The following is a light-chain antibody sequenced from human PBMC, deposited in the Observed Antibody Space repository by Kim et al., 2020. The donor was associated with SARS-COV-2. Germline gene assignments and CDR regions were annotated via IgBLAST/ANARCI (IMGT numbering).Light chain of an antibody. CDR2: DDS. J-gene: IGLJ3*02. CDR1: NIGIKS. V-gene: IGLV3-21*03. CDR3: QVWDSTSDYVV. Sequence: GKTASIACGGNNIGIKSVHWYQQRPGQAPVLVMHDDSDRPSGIPERFSGSNSGNTATLTISRVEAEDEADYFCQVWDSTSDYVVFGGGTQLTVL.